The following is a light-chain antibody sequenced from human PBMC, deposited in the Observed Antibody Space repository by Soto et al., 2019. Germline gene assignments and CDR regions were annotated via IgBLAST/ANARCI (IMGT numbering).Light chain of an antibody. CDR1: QSVSSSY. J-gene: IGKJ4*01. Sequence: ESVLTQSPATISLSPGERATLSCRASQSVSSSYLAWYQQKPGQAPRLLIYDASSRATGIPDRFSGGGSGTDFTLTISRLEPEDFAVYYCQQFSSYPLTFGGGTKVDI. CDR2: DAS. V-gene: IGKV3-20*01. CDR3: QQFSSYPLT.